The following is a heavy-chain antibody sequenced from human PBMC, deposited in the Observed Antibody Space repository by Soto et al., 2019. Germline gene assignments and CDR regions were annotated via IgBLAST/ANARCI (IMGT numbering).Heavy chain of an antibody. Sequence: HPGGSLRLSCAASGFTFDDYAMHWVRQAPGKGLEWVSGISWNSGSIGYADSVKGRFTISRDNAKNSLYLQMNSLRAEDTALYYCAKDRRGSGWSAFDYWGQGTLVTVSS. CDR1: GFTFDDYA. D-gene: IGHD6-19*01. CDR3: AKDRRGSGWSAFDY. CDR2: ISWNSGSI. J-gene: IGHJ4*02. V-gene: IGHV3-9*01.